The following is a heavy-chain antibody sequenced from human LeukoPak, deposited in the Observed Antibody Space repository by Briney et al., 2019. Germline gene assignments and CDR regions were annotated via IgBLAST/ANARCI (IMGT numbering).Heavy chain of an antibody. D-gene: IGHD5-18*01. CDR3: ARVGYSYGSVKDFDY. Sequence: GRALRLSCAASGFTFSSYAMHWVRQAPGKGLEGVAVISYDGSNKYYADSVKGRFTISRDNSKNTLYLQMNSLRAEDTAVYYCARVGYSYGSVKDFDYWGQGTLVTVSS. CDR2: ISYDGSNK. CDR1: GFTFSSYA. V-gene: IGHV3-30-3*01. J-gene: IGHJ4*02.